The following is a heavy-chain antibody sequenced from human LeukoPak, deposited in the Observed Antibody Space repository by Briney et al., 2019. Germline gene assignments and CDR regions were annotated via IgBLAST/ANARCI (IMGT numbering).Heavy chain of an antibody. D-gene: IGHD6-19*01. CDR1: GYTFTGYY. Sequence: ASVKVSCKASGYTFTGYYMHWVRQAPGQGLEWMGRINPNSGGTNYAQKFQGRVTMTRDTSISTAYMELSRLRSDDTAVYYCASSIAVAGIFDYWGQGTLVTVSS. J-gene: IGHJ4*02. CDR3: ASSIAVAGIFDY. CDR2: INPNSGGT. V-gene: IGHV1-2*06.